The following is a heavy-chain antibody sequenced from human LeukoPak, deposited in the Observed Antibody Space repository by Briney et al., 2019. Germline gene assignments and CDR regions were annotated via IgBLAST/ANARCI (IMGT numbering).Heavy chain of an antibody. CDR3: ARHSSGGAAASDY. CDR2: MYSSGST. Sequence: SETLSLTCTVSGGSISITSYYWGWIRQPPGKGLEWIGSMYSSGSTYYNPSLKSRVTISVDTSKNQFSLKLSSVTAADTAVYYCARHSSGGAAASDYWGQGTLVTVSS. J-gene: IGHJ4*02. V-gene: IGHV4-39*01. D-gene: IGHD6-13*01. CDR1: GGSISITSYY.